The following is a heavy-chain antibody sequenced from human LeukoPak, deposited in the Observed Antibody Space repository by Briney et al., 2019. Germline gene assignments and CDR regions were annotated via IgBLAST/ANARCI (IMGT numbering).Heavy chain of an antibody. V-gene: IGHV3-48*04. D-gene: IGHD1-26*01. CDR1: GFTFSSYS. CDR3: ARDVVSSKWELLSYYYGMDV. CDR2: ISSSSSTI. J-gene: IGHJ6*02. Sequence: PGGSLRLSCAASGFTFSSYSMNWVRQAPGKGLEWVSYISSSSSTIYYADSVKGRFTISRDNAKNSLYLQMNSLRAEDTAVYYCARDVVSSKWELLSYYYGMDVWGQGTTVTVSS.